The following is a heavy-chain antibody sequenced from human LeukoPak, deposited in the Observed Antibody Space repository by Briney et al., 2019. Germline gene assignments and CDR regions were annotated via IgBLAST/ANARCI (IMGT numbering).Heavy chain of an antibody. CDR2: IWYDGSNK. J-gene: IGHJ4*02. CDR1: GFTFRRHG. Sequence: PGGSLRLSCEASGFTFRRHGMHWVRQAPGKGLEWVAVIWYDGSNKYYADSVKGRFTISRDNSRNTLYLQMNSLRAEDTALYCCARDKTSRYLDYWGQGTLVTVSS. CDR3: ARDKTSRYLDY. V-gene: IGHV3-33*01.